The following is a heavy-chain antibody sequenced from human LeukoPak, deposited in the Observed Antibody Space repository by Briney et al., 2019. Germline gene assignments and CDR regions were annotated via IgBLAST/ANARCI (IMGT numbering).Heavy chain of an antibody. J-gene: IGHJ1*01. CDR3: ARDPPSFQH. Sequence: GGSLRLSCAASGFTFSSYNMNWVRQAPGKGLEWVSSISSSSSYIYCADSVKGRFTISRDNAKNSLYLQMNSLRAEDTAVYYCARDPPSFQHWGQGTLVTVSS. CDR1: GFTFSSYN. CDR2: ISSSSSYI. V-gene: IGHV3-21*01.